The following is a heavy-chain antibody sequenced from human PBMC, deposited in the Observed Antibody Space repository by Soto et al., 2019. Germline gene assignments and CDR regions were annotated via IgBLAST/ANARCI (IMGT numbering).Heavy chain of an antibody. J-gene: IGHJ4*02. CDR1: GYRFSEYA. CDR3: AKSHDTSAYYLSIDS. D-gene: IGHD3-22*01. V-gene: IGHV3-23*01. CDR2: VTSSAIAT. Sequence: EVHLLEAGGGLVQPGGSLRLSCVGSGYRFSEYAMAWIRQAPGKGLEWVTGVTSSAIATYYADSVKGRFTISRNNSLNILYLQMDNLGADGTAVYYCAKSHDTSAYYLSIDSWGQGTQVTVSS.